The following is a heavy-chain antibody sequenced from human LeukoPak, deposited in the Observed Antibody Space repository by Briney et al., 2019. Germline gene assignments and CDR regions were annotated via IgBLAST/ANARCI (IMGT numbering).Heavy chain of an antibody. CDR1: GFTFSSYG. D-gene: IGHD5-18*01. CDR2: IRYDGSNK. Sequence: GGSLRLSCAASGFTFSSYGMHWVRQAPGKGLEWVAFIRYDGSNKYYADSVKGRFTISRDNSKNTLYLQMNSLRAEDTAVYCCAKGRGYSYGYYFDYWGQGTLVTVSS. V-gene: IGHV3-30*02. J-gene: IGHJ4*02. CDR3: AKGRGYSYGYYFDY.